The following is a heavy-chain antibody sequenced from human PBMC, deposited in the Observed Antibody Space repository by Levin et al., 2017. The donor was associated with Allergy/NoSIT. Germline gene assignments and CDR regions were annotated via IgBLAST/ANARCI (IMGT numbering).Heavy chain of an antibody. J-gene: IGHJ6*02. D-gene: IGHD2-8*02. CDR1: GYSFTSYW. CDR2: IYPGDSDT. CDR3: ARTGGGYGQGNYYYGMDV. V-gene: IGHV5-51*01. Sequence: GESLKISCKGSGYSFTSYWIGWVRQMPGKGLEWMGIIYPGDSDTRYSPSFQGQVTISADKSISTAYLQWSSLKASDTAMYYCARTGGGYGQGNYYYGMDVWGQGTTVTVSS.